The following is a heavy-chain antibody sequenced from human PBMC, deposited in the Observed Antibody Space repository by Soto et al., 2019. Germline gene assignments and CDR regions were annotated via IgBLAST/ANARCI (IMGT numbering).Heavy chain of an antibody. CDR1: GDSISRDGSS. J-gene: IGHJ4*01. V-gene: IGHV4-30-2*01. Sequence: QVQLQESGSGLVKPSQTQVLTCTVSGDSISRDGSSWSWLRQPPGKGLEWIGYIYHSGATYYNPSLKSRVTTSVDKSKNQFSLSLASVTAADTAVYYCAREMSYYFDSWGHGTLVTVSS. CDR3: AREMSYYFDS. CDR2: IYHSGAT.